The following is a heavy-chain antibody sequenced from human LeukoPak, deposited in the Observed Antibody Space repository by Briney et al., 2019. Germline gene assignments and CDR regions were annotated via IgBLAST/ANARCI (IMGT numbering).Heavy chain of an antibody. CDR2: IYTSGAT. Sequence: TPSETLSLTCTVSGGSISSSSYYWNWIRQPAGKGLEWIGRIYTSGATNYNPSLKSRVTISVDTSKNQFSLKLSSVTAADTAVYYCARRDLTGTRSYFDYWGQGTLVTVSS. CDR1: GGSISSSSYY. V-gene: IGHV4-61*02. D-gene: IGHD1-20*01. CDR3: ARRDLTGTRSYFDY. J-gene: IGHJ4*02.